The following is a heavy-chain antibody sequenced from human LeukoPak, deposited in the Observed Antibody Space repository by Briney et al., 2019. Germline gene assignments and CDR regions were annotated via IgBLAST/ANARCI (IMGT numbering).Heavy chain of an antibody. D-gene: IGHD4-17*01. CDR2: ISSSGSTI. CDR3: ARDWKRNYGDSPDY. V-gene: IGHV3-11*01. Sequence: GGSLRLSCAASGFTFSDYYMSWIRQAPGKGLEWVSYISSSGSTIYYADSVKGRFTISRDNAKNSLYLQMHSLRAEDTAVYYCARDWKRNYGDSPDYWGQGTLVTVSS. J-gene: IGHJ4*02. CDR1: GFTFSDYY.